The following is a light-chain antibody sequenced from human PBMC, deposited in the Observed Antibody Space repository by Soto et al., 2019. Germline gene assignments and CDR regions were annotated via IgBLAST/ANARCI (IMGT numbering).Light chain of an antibody. CDR1: QSINRF. J-gene: IGKJ5*01. Sequence: DIQMTQSPSSLSASVGDRVTITCRASQSINRFLNWYQHKPGKAPKLLIYAASILQSGVPSRFSGSGSGTDFTLTISSLQPEDFTPYYCRQSYTIPYTFGQGTRLEIK. CDR2: AAS. CDR3: RQSYTIPYT. V-gene: IGKV1-39*01.